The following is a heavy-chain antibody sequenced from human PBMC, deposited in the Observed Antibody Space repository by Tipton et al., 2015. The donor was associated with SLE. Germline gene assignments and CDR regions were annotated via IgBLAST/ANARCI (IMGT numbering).Heavy chain of an antibody. CDR1: GFTFTTCD. Sequence: SLRLSCAASGFTFTTCDMHWVRQAPGKGLEWAAIISYDGSNKYYADSVKGRFTISRDNSKNTLYLQMSSLRSEDTAVYYCARGRSWDSRAFDIWGQGTMVTVSS. V-gene: IGHV3-30*04. CDR3: ARGRSWDSRAFDI. J-gene: IGHJ3*02. D-gene: IGHD1-26*01. CDR2: ISYDGSNK.